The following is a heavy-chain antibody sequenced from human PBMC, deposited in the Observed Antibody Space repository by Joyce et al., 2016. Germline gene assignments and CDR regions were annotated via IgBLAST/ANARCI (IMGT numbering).Heavy chain of an antibody. J-gene: IGHJ5*02. V-gene: IGHV3-74*01. D-gene: IGHD6-6*01. Sequence: EVQLVESGGGLVQPGGSLRLSCAASGFSVSGYWIHWVRQAPGKGLVWVSRINTDGSSTRFADSVKGRFTISRDNAKNTLYLQMNSLRAEDTAVYYCVRGISARPGGPNWFDPWGQGTLVTVSS. CDR3: VRGISARPGGPNWFDP. CDR1: GFSVSGYW. CDR2: INTDGSST.